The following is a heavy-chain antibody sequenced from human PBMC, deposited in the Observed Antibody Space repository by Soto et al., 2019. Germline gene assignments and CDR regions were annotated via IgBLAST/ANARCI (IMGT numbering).Heavy chain of an antibody. CDR3: VRGRGDDY. CDR2: IKQDGSEK. V-gene: IGHV3-7*01. J-gene: IGHJ4*02. Sequence: EVQLVESGGGLVQPGGSLRLSCAASGFTFSNFWMTWVHQAPGKGLEWVANIKQDGSEKYYVDSVKGRFTISRDNAKNSLYLQMNSLRAEDTAVYYCVRGRGDDYWGQGTLVTVSS. D-gene: IGHD3-16*01. CDR1: GFTFSNFW.